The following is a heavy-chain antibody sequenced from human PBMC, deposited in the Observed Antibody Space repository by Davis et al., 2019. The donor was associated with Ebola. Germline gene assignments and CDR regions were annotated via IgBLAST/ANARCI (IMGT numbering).Heavy chain of an antibody. Sequence: ASVKVSCKASGYTFTNYYMHWVRQAPGQGLEWMGMINPNDGRTIYAQKFQGRVTVTRDTSTTTVYMDLSSLRAEDTALYYCARPYLYGGNSHFDYWGQGTLVTVSS. D-gene: IGHD4-23*01. CDR1: GYTFTNYY. J-gene: IGHJ4*02. CDR2: INPNDGRT. CDR3: ARPYLYGGNSHFDY. V-gene: IGHV1-46*01.